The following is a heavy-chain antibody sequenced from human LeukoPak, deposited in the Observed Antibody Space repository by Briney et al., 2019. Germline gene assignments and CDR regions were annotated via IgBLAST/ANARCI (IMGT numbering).Heavy chain of an antibody. D-gene: IGHD2-2*02. CDR1: GFTFSSYG. CDR2: ISYDGSNK. CDR3: AREFRRDIVVVPAAIGY. Sequence: GGSLRLSCAASGFTFSSYGMHWVRQAPGKGLEWVAVISYDGSNKYYADSVKGRFTISRDNSKNTLYLQMNSLRAEDTAVYYCAREFRRDIVVVPAAIGYWGQGTLVTVSS. V-gene: IGHV3-30*03. J-gene: IGHJ4*02.